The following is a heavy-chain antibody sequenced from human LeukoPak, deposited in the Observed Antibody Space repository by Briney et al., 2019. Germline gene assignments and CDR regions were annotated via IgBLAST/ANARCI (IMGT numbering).Heavy chain of an antibody. Sequence: LRLSCAASGFTVSTNYMSWVRQPPGKGLEWIGYIYYSGSTYYNPSLKSRVTISVDTSKNQFSLKLSSVTAADTAVYYCAREGSYGSMRPFDYWGQGTLVTVSS. D-gene: IGHD5-18*01. V-gene: IGHV4-30-4*01. J-gene: IGHJ4*02. CDR2: IYYSGST. CDR1: GFTVSTNY. CDR3: AREGSYGSMRPFDY.